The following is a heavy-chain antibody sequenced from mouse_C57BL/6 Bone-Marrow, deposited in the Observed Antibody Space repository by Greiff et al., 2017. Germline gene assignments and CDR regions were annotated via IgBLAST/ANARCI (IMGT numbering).Heavy chain of an antibody. J-gene: IGHJ1*03. CDR1: GYTFTSYA. V-gene: IGHV1-85*01. CDR3: ARLEFDGSSGDWYFDV. D-gene: IGHD1-1*01. CDR2: IYPRAGST. Sequence: QVQLQQSGPELVKPGASVKLSCKASGYTFTSYAINWVQQRPGQGLEWIGWIYPRAGSTKYTEKFKGKATLTVDTSSSTAYMELHSLTSEDSAVYFCARLEFDGSSGDWYFDVWGTGTTVTVSS.